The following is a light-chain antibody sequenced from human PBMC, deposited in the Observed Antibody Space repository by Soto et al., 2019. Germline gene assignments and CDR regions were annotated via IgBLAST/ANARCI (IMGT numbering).Light chain of an antibody. Sequence: EIVMTQSPATPSVSPGERATLSCGASQSVRSYLAWYQQKPGQAPRLLIHGASTRAPGIPARFSGSGSGTDFTLTISSLQSEDFAVYYCQQYDNWPQTFGQGTKVDIK. CDR2: GAS. J-gene: IGKJ1*01. V-gene: IGKV3-15*01. CDR1: QSVRSY. CDR3: QQYDNWPQT.